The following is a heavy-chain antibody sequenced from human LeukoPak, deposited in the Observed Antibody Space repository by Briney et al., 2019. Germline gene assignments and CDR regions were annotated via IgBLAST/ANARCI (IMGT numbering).Heavy chain of an antibody. CDR2: IIPIFGTA. CDR3: GRVRYSSSGDIDY. J-gene: IGHJ4*02. Sequence: SVNLSCKASGGTFSSYAISWVRQAPGQGLEWMGGIIPIFGTANYAQKFQGRVTITADKSTSTAYMEMSSLRYEDTAVYYWGRVRYSSSGDIDYWGQGTLVTVSS. V-gene: IGHV1-69*06. CDR1: GGTFSSYA. D-gene: IGHD6-6*01.